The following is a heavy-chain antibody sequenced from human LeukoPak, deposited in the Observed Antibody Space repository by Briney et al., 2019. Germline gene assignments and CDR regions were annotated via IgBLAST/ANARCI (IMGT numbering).Heavy chain of an antibody. CDR2: ISYDGSSK. J-gene: IGHJ6*03. CDR3: ARAHIDYYYYMDV. Sequence: PGGSLRLSCAASGFTFSSYAMHWVRQAPGKGLEWVAVISYDGSSKYYADSVKGRFTISRDNSKNTLYLQMNSLRAEDTAVYYCARAHIDYYYYMDVWGKGTTVTVSS. V-gene: IGHV3-30*04. CDR1: GFTFSSYA.